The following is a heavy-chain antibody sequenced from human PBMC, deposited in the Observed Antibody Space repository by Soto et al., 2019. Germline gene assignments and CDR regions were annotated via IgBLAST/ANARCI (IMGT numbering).Heavy chain of an antibody. CDR1: GFTFSSYW. CDR2: IKQDGSEK. V-gene: IGHV3-7*01. D-gene: IGHD4-17*01. CDR3: AGHYGDYSKALDY. J-gene: IGHJ4*02. Sequence: GGSLRLSCAASGFTFSSYWMSWVRQAPGKGLEWVANIKQDGSEKYYVDSVKGRFTISRDNAKNSLYLQMNSLRAEDTAVYYCAGHYGDYSKALDYWGQGTLVTVSS.